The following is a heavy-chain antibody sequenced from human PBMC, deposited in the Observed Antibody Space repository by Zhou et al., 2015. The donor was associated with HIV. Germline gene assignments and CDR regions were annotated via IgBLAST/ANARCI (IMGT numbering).Heavy chain of an antibody. D-gene: IGHD5-18*01. CDR1: GGTFTNHD. CDR2: MNPNNGNT. Sequence: QVQLVQSGAEVKKPGSSVRVSCKASGGTFTNHDINWVRQAAGQGLEWLGWMNPNNGNTAYAQKFQDRVTMTRNTSASTAYMELRSLRSEDTAVYYCARRGIQQWFDSFDIWGQGTMVTVSS. CDR3: ARRGIQQWFDSFDI. V-gene: IGHV1-8*01. J-gene: IGHJ3*02.